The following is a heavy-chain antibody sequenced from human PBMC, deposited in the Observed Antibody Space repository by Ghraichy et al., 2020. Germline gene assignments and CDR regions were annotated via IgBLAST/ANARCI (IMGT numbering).Heavy chain of an antibody. D-gene: IGHD6-13*01. J-gene: IGHJ6*03. CDR3: ARGRRNETRLQQLVRWGVRSLNIGGPAYYYMDV. CDR2: INHSGST. V-gene: IGHV4-34*01. Sequence: SETLSLTCAVYGGSFSGYYWSWICQPPGKGLEWIGEINHSGSTNYNPSLKSRVTISVDTSKNQFSLKLSSVTAADTAVYYCARGRRNETRLQQLVRWGVRSLNIGGPAYYYMDVWGKGTTVTVSS. CDR1: GGSFSGYY.